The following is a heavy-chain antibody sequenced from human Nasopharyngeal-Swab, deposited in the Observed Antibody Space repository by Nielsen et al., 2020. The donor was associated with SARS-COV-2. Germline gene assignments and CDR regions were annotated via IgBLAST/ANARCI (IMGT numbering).Heavy chain of an antibody. CDR3: ARDEVGATTTFDY. CDR2: ISSSGSTI. CDR1: GFTFSDYY. D-gene: IGHD1-26*01. Sequence: GVSLKISCAASGFTFSDYYMSWIRQAPGKGLEWVSYISSSGSTIYYADSVKGRFTISRDNAKNSLYLQMNSLRAEDTAVYYCARDEVGATTTFDYWGQGTLVTVSS. V-gene: IGHV3-11*04. J-gene: IGHJ4*02.